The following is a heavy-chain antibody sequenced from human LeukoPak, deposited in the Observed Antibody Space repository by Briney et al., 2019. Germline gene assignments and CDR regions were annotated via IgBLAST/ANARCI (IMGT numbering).Heavy chain of an antibody. J-gene: IGHJ3*02. CDR1: GGSISSRSYY. CDR2: IYYSGST. V-gene: IGHV4-39*01. CDR3: ARHRMYYYDSSGRGVADAFDI. D-gene: IGHD3-22*01. Sequence: TSETLSLTCTVSGGSISSRSYYWGWIRQPPGKGLEWIGSIYYSGSTYYNPSLKSRVTISVDTSKNRFSLKLSSVTAADTAVYYCARHRMYYYDSSGRGVADAFDIWGQGTMVTVSS.